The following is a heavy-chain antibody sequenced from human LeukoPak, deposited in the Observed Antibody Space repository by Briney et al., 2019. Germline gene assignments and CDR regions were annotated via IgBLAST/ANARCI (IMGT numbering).Heavy chain of an antibody. CDR1: GDSVSSNSAA. V-gene: IGHV6-1*01. J-gene: IGHJ4*02. CDR3: ARTSGNYHYFDY. CDR2: TYYRSKWYS. D-gene: IGHD1-26*01. Sequence: SQTLSLTCAMSGDSVSSNSAAWNWIRQSPSRGLEWLGRTYYRSKWYSDFALSVKSRMTINPDTSKNQFSLQLSSVTPEDTAAYYCARTSGNYHYFDYWGQGTLVTVSS.